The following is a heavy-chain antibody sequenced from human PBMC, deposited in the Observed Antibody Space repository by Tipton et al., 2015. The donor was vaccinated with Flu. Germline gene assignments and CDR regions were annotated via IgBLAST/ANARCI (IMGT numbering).Heavy chain of an antibody. V-gene: IGHV4-59*01. D-gene: IGHD1-7*01. J-gene: IGHJ4*02. CDR2: IHYSRST. CDR3: ASTEWNYAN. CDR1: GGSISNNY. Sequence: TLSLTCTVSGGSISNNYRSWIRQPPGKGLEWIGYIHYSRSTNYNPSLKSRVTISVDTSKNQFSLKLYSVTAADTAVYYCASTEWNYANWGQGTLVTVSS.